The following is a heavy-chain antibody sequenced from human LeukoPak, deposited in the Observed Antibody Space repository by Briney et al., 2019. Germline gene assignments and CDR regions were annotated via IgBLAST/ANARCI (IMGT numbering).Heavy chain of an antibody. Sequence: GESLKISCKGSGYRFTSYWIGWVRQMPGKGLEWKGIIYPGDSDTRYSPSFQGQVTISADKSISTAYLQWSSLKASDTAMYYCARYRESYYYDSSGYYGYWGQGTLVTVSS. CDR3: ARYRESYYYDSSGYYGY. CDR1: GYRFTSYW. D-gene: IGHD3-22*01. CDR2: IYPGDSDT. J-gene: IGHJ4*02. V-gene: IGHV5-51*01.